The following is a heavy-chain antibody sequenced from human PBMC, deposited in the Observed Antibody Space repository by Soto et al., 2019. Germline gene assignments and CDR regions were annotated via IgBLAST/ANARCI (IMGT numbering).Heavy chain of an antibody. CDR3: AKMDYHEGDGYFDY. J-gene: IGHJ4*02. V-gene: IGHV4-59*01. D-gene: IGHD3-22*01. CDR2: IYYSGST. Sequence: SETLSLTCTVSGGSISGDYWSWIRQPPGKGLEWIGYIYYSGSTNYNPSLKSRVTISIDTSKNQFSLRLSSVTAADTAFYSCAKMDYHEGDGYFDYWGQRTLVTVS. CDR1: GGSISGDY.